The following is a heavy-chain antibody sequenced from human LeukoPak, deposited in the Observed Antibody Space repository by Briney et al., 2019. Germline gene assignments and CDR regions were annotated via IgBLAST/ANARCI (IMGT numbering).Heavy chain of an antibody. D-gene: IGHD2-21*02. CDR2: IYPGDSNT. CDR3: ARQPLVRDCGGDCEFDY. J-gene: IGHJ4*02. Sequence: GESLKISCKGSGYSFSNYWIGWVRQMPGKGLEWMGIIYPGDSNTRYSPSFQGQVTISADRSISTAYLQWSSLKASDTAIYYCARQPLVRDCGGDCEFDYWDQGTLVSVSS. V-gene: IGHV5-51*01. CDR1: GYSFSNYW.